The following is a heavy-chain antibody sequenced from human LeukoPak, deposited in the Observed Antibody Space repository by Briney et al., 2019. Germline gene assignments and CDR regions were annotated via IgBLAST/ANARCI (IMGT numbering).Heavy chain of an antibody. CDR2: INSDGSYK. V-gene: IGHV3-74*01. CDR1: GFTLSSHW. J-gene: IGHJ4*02. CDR3: AREMATIDY. Sequence: PGGSLRLSCVATGFTLSSHWMHWVRQAPGKGLVWVSRINSDGSYKSYADSVKGRFTISRDNAKNTLYLLMNSLRAEEDTAVYYCAREMATIDYWGQGTLVTVSS. D-gene: IGHD5-24*01.